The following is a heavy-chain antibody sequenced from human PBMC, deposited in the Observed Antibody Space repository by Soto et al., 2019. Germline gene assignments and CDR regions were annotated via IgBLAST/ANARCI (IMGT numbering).Heavy chain of an antibody. Sequence: GGSLRLSCAASGFTFSSYAMSWVRQAPGKGLEWVSAISGSGGSTYYADSVKGRFTISRDNSKNTLYLQMNSLRAEDTAVYYCAKAYCSSTSCSRPYYFDYWGQGTLVTVSS. J-gene: IGHJ4*02. CDR3: AKAYCSSTSCSRPYYFDY. CDR2: ISGSGGST. V-gene: IGHV3-23*01. D-gene: IGHD2-2*01. CDR1: GFTFSSYA.